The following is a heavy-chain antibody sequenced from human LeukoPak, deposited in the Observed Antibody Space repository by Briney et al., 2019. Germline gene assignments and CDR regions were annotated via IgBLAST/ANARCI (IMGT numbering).Heavy chain of an antibody. J-gene: IGHJ3*02. CDR2: ISSSGSTI. CDR3: AKDLRGYGPHDGFDI. Sequence: PGGSLRLSCAASGFTFSSYEMNWVRQAPGKGLEWGSYISSSGSTIYYAASVKGRFTISRDNSKNTLYLQMNSLRVEDTAVYYCAKDLRGYGPHDGFDIWGQGTIATVSS. V-gene: IGHV3-48*03. CDR1: GFTFSSYE. D-gene: IGHD5-12*01.